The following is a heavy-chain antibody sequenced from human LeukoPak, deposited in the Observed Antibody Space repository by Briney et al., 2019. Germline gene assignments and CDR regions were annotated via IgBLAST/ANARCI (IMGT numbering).Heavy chain of an antibody. CDR1: GFTFSSYA. Sequence: GSLRLSCAASGFTFSSYAMSWIRQPPGKGLEWIGEINHSGSTNYNPSLKSRVTISVDTSKNQFSLKLRSVTAADTAVYYCARAEYSFRLFDYWGQGTLVTVSS. CDR3: ARAEYSFRLFDY. CDR2: INHSGST. J-gene: IGHJ4*02. V-gene: IGHV4-34*01. D-gene: IGHD2/OR15-2a*01.